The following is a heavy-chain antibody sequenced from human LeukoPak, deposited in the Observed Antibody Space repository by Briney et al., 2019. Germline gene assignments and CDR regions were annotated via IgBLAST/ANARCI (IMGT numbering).Heavy chain of an antibody. CDR3: ARNSQGGGYSYGYYFDC. J-gene: IGHJ4*02. CDR1: GFTASTNY. CDR2: IYSGGST. D-gene: IGHD5-18*01. Sequence: GGSLRLACAASGFTASTNYMSWVRQAPGKGLEWVSVIYSGGSTYYADSVKGRFSISRDNSKNTVYLQMNSLRDEDTAIYYCARNSQGGGYSYGYYFDCWGQGTLVTVSS. V-gene: IGHV3-66*01.